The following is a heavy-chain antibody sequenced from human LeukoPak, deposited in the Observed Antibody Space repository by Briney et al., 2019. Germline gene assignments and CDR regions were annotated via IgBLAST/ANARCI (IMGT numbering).Heavy chain of an antibody. D-gene: IGHD2-21*02. CDR1: GXSVSNTY. V-gene: IGHV3-53*01. CDR2: IYSGGNT. CDR3: ARGTVTAPDY. J-gene: IGHJ4*02. Sequence: GGSLRLSCAASGXSVSNTYMSWARQAPGKGLEWVSIIYSGGNTYYADSVKGRFTISRDNSKNTLYLQMNRLRPEDTAVYYCARGTVTAPDYWGQGTLVTVSS.